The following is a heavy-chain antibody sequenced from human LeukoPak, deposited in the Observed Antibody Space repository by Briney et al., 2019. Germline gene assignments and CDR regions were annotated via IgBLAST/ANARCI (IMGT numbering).Heavy chain of an antibody. Sequence: GSLRLSCAASGLTFSTYWMHWFRQAPGKGPAWVARINPDGSIRTYANSVQGRVTISRDTAKDTLFLQMNSLRAEDTAVYYCAREARVGGALQYWGQGTPVTVSS. CDR1: GLTFSTYW. J-gene: IGHJ4*02. D-gene: IGHD1-26*01. CDR2: INPDGSIR. V-gene: IGHV3-74*03. CDR3: AREARVGGALQY.